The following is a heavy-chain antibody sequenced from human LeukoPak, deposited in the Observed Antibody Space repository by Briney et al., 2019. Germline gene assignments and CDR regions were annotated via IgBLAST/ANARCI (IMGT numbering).Heavy chain of an antibody. CDR3: AKGMVPGFDP. CDR2: IGGSGGST. V-gene: IGHV3-23*01. Sequence: GGSLRLSCAASGFTFNNYAMSRVRQAPGKGLEWLSSIGGSGGSTYSADSVKGRFTISRDNSKNTLYLQLNSLRAEDTAVYYCAKGMVPGFDPWGQGTLVTVSS. D-gene: IGHD2-15*01. CDR1: GFTFNNYA. J-gene: IGHJ5*02.